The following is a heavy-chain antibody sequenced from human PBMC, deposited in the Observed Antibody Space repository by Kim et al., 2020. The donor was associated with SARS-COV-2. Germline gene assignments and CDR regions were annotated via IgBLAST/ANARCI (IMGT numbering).Heavy chain of an antibody. CDR3: AKDLRIDSSGPGWFDP. Sequence: GGSLRLSCAASGFTFSSYGMHWVRQAPGKGLEWVAVIWYDGSNKYYADSVKGRFTISRDNSKNTLYLQMNSLRAEDTAVYYCAKDLRIDSSGPGWFDPWGQGTLVTVSS. V-gene: IGHV3-33*06. CDR1: GFTFSSYG. CDR2: IWYDGSNK. D-gene: IGHD3-22*01. J-gene: IGHJ5*02.